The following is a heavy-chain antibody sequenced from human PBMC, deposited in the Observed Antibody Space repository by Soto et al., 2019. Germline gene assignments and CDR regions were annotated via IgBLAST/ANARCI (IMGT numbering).Heavy chain of an antibody. J-gene: IGHJ6*02. CDR3: ARGDTIFESSEIYYHYGLDV. CDR2: IIPLFGTT. D-gene: IGHD3-3*01. Sequence: QVKLVQSRAEVKKPGSSVRVSCKASEGTFNSYVVSWVRQAPGQGLQWMGGIIPLFGTTNYAHQLEGRVTITADTSTTTAYMELSGLRPGDTAVYYRARGDTIFESSEIYYHYGLDVWGQGTTVIVSS. V-gene: IGHV1-69*06. CDR1: EGTFNSYV.